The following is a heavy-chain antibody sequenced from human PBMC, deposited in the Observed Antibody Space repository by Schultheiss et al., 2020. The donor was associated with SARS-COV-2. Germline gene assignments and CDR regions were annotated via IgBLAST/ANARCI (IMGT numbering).Heavy chain of an antibody. CDR1: GGSISSGGYY. V-gene: IGHV4-31*03. D-gene: IGHD1-26*01. CDR3: AGSYSGGFDN. Sequence: SETLSLTCTVSGGSISSGGYYWSWIRQHPGKGLEWIGYIYYSGSTYYNPSLTSRGTISIDRSRNQFSLNLISVTAADTALYYCAGSYSGGFDNWGQGTLVTVSS. CDR2: IYYSGST. J-gene: IGHJ4*02.